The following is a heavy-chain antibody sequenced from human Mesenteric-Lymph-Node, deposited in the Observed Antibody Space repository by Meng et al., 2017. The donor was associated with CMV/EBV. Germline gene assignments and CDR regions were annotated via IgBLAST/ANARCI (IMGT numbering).Heavy chain of an antibody. V-gene: IGHV3-30-3*01. J-gene: IGHJ4*02. CDR2: ISYDGSNK. D-gene: IGHD1-26*01. CDR3: AREREATSYLDY. CDR1: GFTFSSYA. Sequence: GGSLRLSCAASGFTFSSYAMHWVRQAPGKGLEWVAVISYDGSNKYYADSVKGRFTISRDNSKNTLYLQMNSLRAEDTAVYYCAREREATSYLDYWGQGTLVTVSS.